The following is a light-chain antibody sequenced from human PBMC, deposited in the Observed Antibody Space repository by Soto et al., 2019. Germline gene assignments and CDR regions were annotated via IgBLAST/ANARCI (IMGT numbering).Light chain of an antibody. V-gene: IGKV3-15*01. J-gene: IGKJ1*01. Sequence: EIVMTQAPATLSVSPVERATLSCRASQSVSSNLAWYQQKPGQAPRLLIYGASTRATGIPAGFSGSGSGTEFTLTISSLQSEDFAVYYCQQYNNWPRTFGQGTKVDIK. CDR2: GAS. CDR3: QQYNNWPRT. CDR1: QSVSSN.